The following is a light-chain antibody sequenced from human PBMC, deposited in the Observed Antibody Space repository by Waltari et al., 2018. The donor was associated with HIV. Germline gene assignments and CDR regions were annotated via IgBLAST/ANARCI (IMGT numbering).Light chain of an antibody. V-gene: IGLV1-47*01. CDR1: NANIGRNY. CDR3: ASWDDGLSGHV. Sequence: QSGLTQPPSLSGTPGQRLTIPCSGTNANIGRNYVVWYRQHPGTAPSLLVYRNDQRPSGVADRFSGSRSGASASLVIGGLRVEDEADYFCASWDDGLSGHVFGGGTTVSV. CDR2: RND. J-gene: IGLJ1*01.